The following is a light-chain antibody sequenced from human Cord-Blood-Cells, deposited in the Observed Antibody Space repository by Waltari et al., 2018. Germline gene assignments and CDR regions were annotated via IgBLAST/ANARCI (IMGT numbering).Light chain of an antibody. J-gene: IGKJ4*01. CDR1: QGISIY. Sequence: DIQMTQSSSSLSASVGDRVTITCRASQGISIYLAWFQQKPGKPPKSLIYAASSLQSGVPSKFSGSGSGTDFTLTISSLQPEDFATYYCQQYNSYPLTFGGGTKVEIK. V-gene: IGKV1-16*02. CDR2: AAS. CDR3: QQYNSYPLT.